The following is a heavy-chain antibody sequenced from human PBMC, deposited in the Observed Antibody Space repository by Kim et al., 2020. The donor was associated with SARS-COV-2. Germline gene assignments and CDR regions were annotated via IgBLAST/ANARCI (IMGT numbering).Heavy chain of an antibody. CDR3: ARGGFTIFGVVITTDDAFDI. CDR2: IIPIFGTA. Sequence: SVKVSCKASGGTFSSYAISWVRQAPGQGLEWMGGIIPIFGTANYAQKFQGRVTITADESTSTAYMELSSLRSEDTAVYYCARGGFTIFGVVITTDDAFDIWGQGTMVTVSS. J-gene: IGHJ3*02. D-gene: IGHD3-3*01. V-gene: IGHV1-69*13. CDR1: GGTFSSYA.